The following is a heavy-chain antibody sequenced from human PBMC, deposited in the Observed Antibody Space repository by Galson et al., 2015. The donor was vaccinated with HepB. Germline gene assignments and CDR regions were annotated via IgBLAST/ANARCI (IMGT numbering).Heavy chain of an antibody. D-gene: IGHD2-15*01. CDR3: ARAGWSYCSGGSCYSGVAFDI. J-gene: IGHJ3*02. V-gene: IGHV3-11*04. CDR1: GFTLSDYY. Sequence: SLRLSCAASGFTLSDYYMTWIRQAPGKGLEWVSYIRSSGSTTIYYADSVKGRFTISRDNAKNSLYLQMNSLRAEDTAVYYCARAGWSYCSGGSCYSGVAFDIWGQGTMVTVSS. CDR2: IRSSGSTTI.